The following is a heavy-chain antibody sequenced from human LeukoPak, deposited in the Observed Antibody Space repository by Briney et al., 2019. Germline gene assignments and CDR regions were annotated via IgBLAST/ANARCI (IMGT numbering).Heavy chain of an antibody. J-gene: IGHJ6*03. CDR1: GGTFSSYA. D-gene: IGHD6-13*01. CDR3: ARARSSSWYGYYYYYYMDV. Sequence: GASVRVSCKASGGTFSSYAISRVRQAPGQGLEWMGGIIPIFGTANYAQKFQGRVTITADKSTSTAYMELSSLRSEDTAVYYCARARSSSWYGYYYYYYMDVWGKGTTVTVSS. CDR2: IIPIFGTA. V-gene: IGHV1-69*06.